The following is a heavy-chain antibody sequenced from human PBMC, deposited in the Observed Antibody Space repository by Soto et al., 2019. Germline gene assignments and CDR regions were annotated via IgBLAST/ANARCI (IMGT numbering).Heavy chain of an antibody. Sequence: ASVKVSCKASGYTFTSYGISWVRQAPGQRLEWMGWINAGNGNTKYSQKFQGRVTITRDTSASTAYMELSSLRSEDTAVYYCARGGSTPGSYYFDYWGQGTLVTVSS. V-gene: IGHV1-3*01. J-gene: IGHJ4*02. D-gene: IGHD2-2*01. CDR3: ARGGSTPGSYYFDY. CDR2: INAGNGNT. CDR1: GYTFTSYG.